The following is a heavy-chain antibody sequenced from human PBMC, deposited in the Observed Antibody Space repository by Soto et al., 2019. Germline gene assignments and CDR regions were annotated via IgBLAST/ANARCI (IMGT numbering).Heavy chain of an antibody. D-gene: IGHD3-3*01. Sequence: PSETLSLTCTVSGGSISIGGYYWSWIRQHPGKGLEWIGYIYYSGSTYYNPSLKSRVTISVDTSKNQFSLKLSSVTAADTAVYYCARALLGQYDFWSGYYTGSFDYWGQGTLVTVSS. CDR2: IYYSGST. V-gene: IGHV4-31*03. J-gene: IGHJ4*02. CDR3: ARALLGQYDFWSGYYTGSFDY. CDR1: GGSISIGGYY.